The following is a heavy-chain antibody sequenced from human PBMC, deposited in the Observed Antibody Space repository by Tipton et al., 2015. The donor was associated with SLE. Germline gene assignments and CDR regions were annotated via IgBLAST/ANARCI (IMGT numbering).Heavy chain of an antibody. D-gene: IGHD6-6*01. V-gene: IGHV4-38-2*02. CDR3: ASVAAFGRYFDY. Sequence: TLSLTCTVSGYSISSGYYWGWIRQPPGKGLEWIGSIYHSGSTYYNPSLKSRVTISVDTSKNQFSLKLSSVTAADTAVYYCASVAAFGRYFDYWGQGTLVTVSS. CDR2: IYHSGST. CDR1: GYSISSGYY. J-gene: IGHJ4*02.